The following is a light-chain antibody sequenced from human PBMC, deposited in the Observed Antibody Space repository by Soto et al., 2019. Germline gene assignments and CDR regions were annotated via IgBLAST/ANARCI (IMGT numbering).Light chain of an antibody. Sequence: DIVLTQSPATLSLSPGERATLSCRASQSVSNSYLAWYQQKPGQAPRLLIYDASNRATGIPARFSGSGSGTDFTLTISSLEPEDFAVYYCQQRSNWPLTFGGGTKVEIK. CDR1: QSVSNSY. V-gene: IGKV3-11*01. CDR3: QQRSNWPLT. J-gene: IGKJ4*01. CDR2: DAS.